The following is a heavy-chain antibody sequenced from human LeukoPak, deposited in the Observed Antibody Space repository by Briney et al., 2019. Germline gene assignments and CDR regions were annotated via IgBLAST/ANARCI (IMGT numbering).Heavy chain of an antibody. CDR2: ITSGGRAI. J-gene: IGHJ4*02. D-gene: IGHD5-12*01. CDR3: ASDIVATSGDF. Sequence: GGSLRLSCAASGFTFSDFYMSWIRQAPGKGLEWVSSITSGGRAIHYADSVQGRFTISRDNARNSLYLQMNGLRAEDTAVYYCASDIVATSGDFWGQGTLVTVSS. V-gene: IGHV3-11*01. CDR1: GFTFSDFY.